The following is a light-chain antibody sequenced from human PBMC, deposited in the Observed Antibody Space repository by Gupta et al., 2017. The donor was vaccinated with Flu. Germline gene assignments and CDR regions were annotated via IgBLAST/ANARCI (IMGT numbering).Light chain of an antibody. Sequence: DIQLTQSPSFLSASVGDRVTITCRASQGISSYLAWYQQKPGKAPKLLIYAASTLQSGVTSRFSGSGYGTELTLTISRRQQEDFATYYCQQLNSYPLITFGGGTKVEIK. J-gene: IGKJ4*01. CDR2: AAS. CDR1: QGISSY. V-gene: IGKV1-9*01. CDR3: QQLNSYPLIT.